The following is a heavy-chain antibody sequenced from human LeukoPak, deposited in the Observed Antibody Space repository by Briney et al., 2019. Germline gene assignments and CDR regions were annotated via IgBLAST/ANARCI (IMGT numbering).Heavy chain of an antibody. CDR1: GFTFSSYA. J-gene: IGHJ6*04. D-gene: IGHD3-10*01. CDR2: ISGSGGST. Sequence: GGPLRLSCAASGFTFSSYAMSWVRQAPGKGLEWVSAISGSGGSTYYADSVKGRFTISRDNSKNTLYLQMNSLRAEDTAVYYCARDQGTPSENYYYYYGMDVWGKGTTVTVSS. V-gene: IGHV3-23*01. CDR3: ARDQGTPSENYYYYYGMDV.